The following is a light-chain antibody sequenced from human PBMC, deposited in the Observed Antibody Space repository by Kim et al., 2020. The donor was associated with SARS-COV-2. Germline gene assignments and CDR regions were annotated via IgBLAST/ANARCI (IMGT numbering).Light chain of an antibody. CDR3: QAGDSNTGVV. CDR2: QDT. V-gene: IGLV3-1*01. CDR1: DLGDKC. J-gene: IGLJ2*01. Sequence: VSPDQTATITCSGHDLGDKCVSWCQRKPGQSPVLVLYQDTRRPSGIPERFSGSNSGNTATLTISGTQAVDEGDYYCQAGDSNTGVVFGGGTKLTVL.